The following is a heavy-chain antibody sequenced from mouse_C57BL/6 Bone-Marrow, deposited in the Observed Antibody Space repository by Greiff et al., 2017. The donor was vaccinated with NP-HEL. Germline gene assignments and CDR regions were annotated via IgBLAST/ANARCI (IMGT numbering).Heavy chain of an antibody. Sequence: EVQLVESGGGLVKPGGSLKLSCAASGFTFSSYAMSWVRQTPEKRLEWVATISDGGSYTYYPDNVKGRFTISRDNAKNNLYLQMSHLKSEDTAMYYCARVDYGNFSWFAYWGQGTLVTVSA. CDR3: ARVDYGNFSWFAY. CDR1: GFTFSSYA. D-gene: IGHD2-1*01. J-gene: IGHJ3*01. V-gene: IGHV5-4*01. CDR2: ISDGGSYT.